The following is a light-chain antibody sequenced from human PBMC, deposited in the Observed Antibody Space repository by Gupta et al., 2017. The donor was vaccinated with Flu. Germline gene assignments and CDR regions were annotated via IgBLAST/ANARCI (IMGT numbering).Light chain of an antibody. V-gene: IGLV2-8*01. CDR1: SSDVGGYNY. CDR2: EIP. J-gene: IGLJ1*01. Sequence: QSALTQPPSASGSPGQPVTISCTGTSSDVGGYNYVSWYQPHPGNAPIVMIYEIPKRPSGAPDFSSSSTSGTTAPPTVSRLQAEDDDYYYCTSSAGNTYVFGTGTKVTVL. CDR3: TSSAGNTYV.